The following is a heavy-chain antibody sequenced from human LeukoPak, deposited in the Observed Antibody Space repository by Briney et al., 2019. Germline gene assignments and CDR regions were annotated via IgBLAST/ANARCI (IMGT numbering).Heavy chain of an antibody. CDR1: GGSISSSSYY. J-gene: IGHJ4*02. CDR3: ARHVGVGATLFDY. Sequence: TSETLSLTCTVSGGSISSSSYYWGWIRQPPGKGLEWIGSIYYSGSTYCNPSLKSRVTISVDTSKNQFSLKLSSVTAADTAVYYCARHVGVGATLFDYWGQGTLVTVSS. V-gene: IGHV4-39*01. D-gene: IGHD1-26*01. CDR2: IYYSGST.